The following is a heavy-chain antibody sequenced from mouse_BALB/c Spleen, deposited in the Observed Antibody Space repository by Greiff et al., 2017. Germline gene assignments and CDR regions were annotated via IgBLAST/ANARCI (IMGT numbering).Heavy chain of an antibody. CDR3: ASYDYDVGLAY. Sequence: VQLQQSGAELVKPGASVKLSCTASGFNIKDTYMHWVKQRPEQGLEWIGRIDPANGNTKYDPKFQGKATITADTSSNTAYLQLSSLASEDTAVYYCASYDYDVGLAYWGQGTTLTVSS. D-gene: IGHD2-4*01. J-gene: IGHJ2*01. CDR1: GFNIKDTY. CDR2: IDPANGNT. V-gene: IGHV14-3*02.